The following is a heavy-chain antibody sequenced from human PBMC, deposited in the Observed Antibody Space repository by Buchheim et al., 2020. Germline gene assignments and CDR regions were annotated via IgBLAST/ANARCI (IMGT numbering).Heavy chain of an antibody. J-gene: IGHJ4*02. D-gene: IGHD3-10*01. CDR1: GFTFSSYA. V-gene: IGHV3-23*01. Sequence: EVQLLESGGGLVQPGGSLRLSCAASGFTFSSYAMSWVRQAPGKGLEWVSGINSNGDSTYYADSVQGRFTISRDNSKNTLYLEMSSLRAEDTAVYYCAMGDWGGDIIRVGERVRARHFDHWGQGTL. CDR2: INSNGDST. CDR3: AMGDWGGDIIRVGERVRARHFDH.